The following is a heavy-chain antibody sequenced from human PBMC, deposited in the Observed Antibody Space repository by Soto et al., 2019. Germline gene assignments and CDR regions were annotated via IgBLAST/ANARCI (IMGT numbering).Heavy chain of an antibody. CDR1: GLTFCSYW. J-gene: IGHJ4*02. CDR3: ARHTTSGWHEIDY. D-gene: IGHD6-19*01. Sequence: QPGGSIRLSCAATGLTFCSYWMHWVRQAPGKGLVWVSRINSDGSSTSYADSVKGRFTISRDNAKNTLYLQMNSLRAEDTAVYYCARHTTSGWHEIDYWGQGTLVTVSS. V-gene: IGHV3-74*01. CDR2: INSDGSST.